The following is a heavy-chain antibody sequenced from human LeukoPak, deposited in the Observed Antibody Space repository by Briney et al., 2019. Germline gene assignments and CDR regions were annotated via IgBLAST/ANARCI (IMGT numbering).Heavy chain of an antibody. CDR1: GFTFSYAW. CDR2: IKSKTDGGTT. V-gene: IGHV3-15*01. J-gene: IGHJ5*02. Sequence: GGALRLSCAASGFTFSYAWMSWGRQGPGEGLEWVGHIKSKTDGGTTDYAAPVKGRLPISRDDSRHTLYLQMNSLTTEDTAVYYCSTSPVPSSWGQGTLVTVSS. CDR3: STSPVPSS. D-gene: IGHD6-6*01.